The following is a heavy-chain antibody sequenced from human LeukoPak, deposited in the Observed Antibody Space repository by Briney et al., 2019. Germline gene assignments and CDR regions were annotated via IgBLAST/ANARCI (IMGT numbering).Heavy chain of an antibody. CDR3: ARFEDGSSWPWPGLDY. Sequence: ASVKVSCKASGYTFTGYYMHWVRQAPGQGLEWMGWISAYNGNTNYAQKVQGRVTMTTDTSTSTAYMELRSLRSDDTAVYYCARFEDGSSWPWPGLDYWGQGTLVTVSS. V-gene: IGHV1-18*04. CDR1: GYTFTGYY. J-gene: IGHJ4*02. D-gene: IGHD6-13*01. CDR2: ISAYNGNT.